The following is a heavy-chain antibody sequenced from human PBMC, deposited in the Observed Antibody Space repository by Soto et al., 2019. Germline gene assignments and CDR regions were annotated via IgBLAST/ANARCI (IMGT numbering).Heavy chain of an antibody. J-gene: IGHJ5*02. V-gene: IGHV3-11*01. CDR1: GFSFRDYY. CDR3: ARDRLPMVVVVMGWFDP. D-gene: IGHD3-22*01. CDR2: ISGSGNTI. Sequence: QVQLVESGGALVKPGGSLRLSCAASGFSFRDYYMSWIRQAPGKGLEWISYISGSGNTIYYADSVKGRFIISRDNAKNSLFLQMNSLRADDTAVDYCARDRLPMVVVVMGWFDPWGQGTLVTVSS.